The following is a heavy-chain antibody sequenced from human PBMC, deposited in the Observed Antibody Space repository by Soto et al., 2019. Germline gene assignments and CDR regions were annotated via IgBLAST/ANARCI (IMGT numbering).Heavy chain of an antibody. J-gene: IGHJ1*01. CDR1: GGSISSSSCY. CDR2: IYYSGST. Sequence: PSETLSLTCTVSGGSISSSSCYWGWIRQPPGKGLEWIGSIYYSGSTYYNPSLKSRVTISVDTSKNQFSLKLSSVTAADTAVYYCARSDGSSWYSSEYFQHWGQGTLVTVSS. D-gene: IGHD6-19*01. CDR3: ARSDGSSWYSSEYFQH. V-gene: IGHV4-39*01.